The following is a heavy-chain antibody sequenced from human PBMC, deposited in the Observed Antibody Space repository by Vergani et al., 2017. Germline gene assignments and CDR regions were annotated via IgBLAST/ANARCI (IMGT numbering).Heavy chain of an antibody. CDR2: INPHSGGT. V-gene: IGHV1-2*02. Sequence: QVQLVQSGAEVKKPGASVKVSCKASGYTFTGYYMHWVRQAPGQGLECMGWINPHSGGTNYAQKCQDRVTMTMDTSISTAYMELSTLRSEDTAVYYCASSMVRGVIAYWGQGTLDTVSS. J-gene: IGHJ4*02. CDR1: GYTFTGYY. CDR3: ASSMVRGVIAY. D-gene: IGHD3-10*01.